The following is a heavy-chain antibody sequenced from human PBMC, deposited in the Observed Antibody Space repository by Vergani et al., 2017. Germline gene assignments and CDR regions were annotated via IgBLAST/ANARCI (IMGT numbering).Heavy chain of an antibody. Sequence: EVQLVESGGGLVQPGRSLRLSCAASGFTFDDYAMHWVRQAPGKGLEWVSGISWNSGSIGYADSVKGRFTISRDNAKNSLYLQMNSLRAEDTALYYCARAVRGVVVGPLGGDFDYWGQGTLGSGSS. CDR2: ISWNSGSI. V-gene: IGHV3-9*01. CDR1: GFTFDDYA. D-gene: IGHD3-22*01. J-gene: IGHJ4*02. CDR3: ARAVRGVVVGPLGGDFDY.